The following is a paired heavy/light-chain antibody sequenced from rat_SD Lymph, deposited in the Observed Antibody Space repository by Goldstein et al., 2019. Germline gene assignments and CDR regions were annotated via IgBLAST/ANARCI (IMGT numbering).Light chain of an antibody. CDR3: MQATHAPLT. Sequence: DVVLTQTPPTLSATIGQSVSISCRSSQSLLDSDGDTYLNWLLQRPGQSPQLLIYSVSNLESGVPNRFSGSGSETDFTLKISGVEAEDLGVYYCMQATHAPLTFGSGTKLEIK. J-gene: IGKJ5*01. V-gene: IGKV2S27*01. CDR1: QSLLDSDGDTY. CDR2: SVS.
Heavy chain of an antibody. CDR2: ISSSSSYI. CDR1: GFTFSNYG. J-gene: IGHJ2*01. Sequence: EVQLVESGGGLVQPGRSLKLSCLASGFTFSNYGMNWIRQAPGKGLEWVASISSSSSYIYYADTVKGRFTISRDNAKNTLYLQMTSLRSEDTALYYCARHATDYWGQGVMVTVSS. V-gene: IGHV5-34*01. CDR3: ARHATDY.